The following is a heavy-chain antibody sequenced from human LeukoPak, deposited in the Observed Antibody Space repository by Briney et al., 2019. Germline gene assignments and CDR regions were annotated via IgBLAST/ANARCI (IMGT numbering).Heavy chain of an antibody. V-gene: IGHV3-21*01. D-gene: IGHD3-22*01. J-gene: IGHJ4*02. Sequence: GGSLRLSCAASGFTFSIYSMNWVRQAPGKGLEWVSSISSSSSYIYYADSVKGRFTISRDNAKNSLYLQMNSLRAEDTAVYYCARVGYYYDSSGYFDYWGQGTLVTVS. CDR2: ISSSSSYI. CDR3: ARVGYYYDSSGYFDY. CDR1: GFTFSIYS.